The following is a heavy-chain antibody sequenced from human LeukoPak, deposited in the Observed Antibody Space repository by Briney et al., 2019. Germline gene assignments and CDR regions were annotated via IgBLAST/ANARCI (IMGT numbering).Heavy chain of an antibody. CDR1: GYTFTSYG. CDR3: ARGFPGHYYYGSGSYFSPLDAFDI. CDR2: ISAYNGNT. J-gene: IGHJ3*02. D-gene: IGHD3-10*01. Sequence: ASVKVSCKASGYTFTSYGISWVRQAPGQGLEWMGWISAYNGNTNYAQKLQGRVTMTTDTSTSTAYMELSSLRSEDTAVYYCARGFPGHYYYGSGSYFSPLDAFDIWGQGTMVTVSS. V-gene: IGHV1-18*01.